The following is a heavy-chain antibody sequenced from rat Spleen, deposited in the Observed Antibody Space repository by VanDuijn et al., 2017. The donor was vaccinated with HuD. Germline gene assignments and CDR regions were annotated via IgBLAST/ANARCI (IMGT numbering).Heavy chain of an antibody. Sequence: EVQLVESGGGLVQPGRSLKLSCAASGFTFINYDMAWVRQAPTKGLEWIASISAGGRNTYYRDSVKGRFTISRDNAKSTLYVQMDSLRSEDTATYYCTTYGGLRNWFAYWGQGTLVTVSS. J-gene: IGHJ3*01. V-gene: IGHV5-27*01. D-gene: IGHD4-1*01. CDR1: GFTFINYD. CDR2: ISAGGRNT. CDR3: TTYGGLRNWFAY.